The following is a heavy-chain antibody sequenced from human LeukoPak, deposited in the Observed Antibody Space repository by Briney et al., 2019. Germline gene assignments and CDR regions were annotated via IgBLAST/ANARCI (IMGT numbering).Heavy chain of an antibody. Sequence: EASVKVSCKASGYTFTSYYMHWVRQAPGQGLEWMGIINPSGGSTSYAQKFQGRVTMTRDMSTSTVYMELSSLRSEDTAVYYCARVGEDGYNLLGAFDIWGQGTMVTVSS. V-gene: IGHV1-46*01. J-gene: IGHJ3*02. D-gene: IGHD5-24*01. CDR2: INPSGGST. CDR1: GYTFTSYY. CDR3: ARVGEDGYNLLGAFDI.